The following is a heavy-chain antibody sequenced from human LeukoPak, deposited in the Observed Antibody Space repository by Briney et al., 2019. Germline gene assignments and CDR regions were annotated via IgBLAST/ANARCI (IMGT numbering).Heavy chain of an antibody. CDR2: ISSSGSAI. CDR3: VRVKGSYFDY. CDR1: GFPLSSCS. J-gene: IGHJ4*02. V-gene: IGHV3-48*01. D-gene: IGHD2-15*01. Sequence: GGSLRLSCAASGFPLSSCSINWVRQAPGKGLEWVSYISSSGSAIYYVDSVKGRFTVSRDNAKNSLFLQMNSPRAEDTAVYYCVRVKGSYFDYWGQGALVTVSS.